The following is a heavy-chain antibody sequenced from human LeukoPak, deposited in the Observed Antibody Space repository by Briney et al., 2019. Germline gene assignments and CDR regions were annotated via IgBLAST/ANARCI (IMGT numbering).Heavy chain of an antibody. Sequence: LGGSLRLSCAASGFTFSDHYMDWVRQAPGKGLEWVGRTRNKANSYTTEYAASVKGRFTISRDDSKNSLYLQMNSLKTEDTAVYYCAREVISPSDAFDIWGQGTMVTVSS. CDR3: AREVISPSDAFDI. CDR2: TRNKANSYTT. D-gene: IGHD2-21*01. J-gene: IGHJ3*02. CDR1: GFTFSDHY. V-gene: IGHV3-72*01.